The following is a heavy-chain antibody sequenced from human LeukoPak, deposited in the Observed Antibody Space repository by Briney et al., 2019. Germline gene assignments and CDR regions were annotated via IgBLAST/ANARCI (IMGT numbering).Heavy chain of an antibody. CDR3: ARGKLGYYYYHMDA. J-gene: IGHJ6*03. CDR2: IIPIFGTA. V-gene: IGHV1-69*05. CDR1: GGTFSSYA. Sequence: ASVNVSCKASGGTFSSYAISWVRQAPGQGLEWMGGIIPIFGTANYAQKFQGRVTITTDESTSTAFMDLSSLRSEDTAVYYCARGKLGYYYYHMDAWGKGTTVTVSS. D-gene: IGHD3-3*02.